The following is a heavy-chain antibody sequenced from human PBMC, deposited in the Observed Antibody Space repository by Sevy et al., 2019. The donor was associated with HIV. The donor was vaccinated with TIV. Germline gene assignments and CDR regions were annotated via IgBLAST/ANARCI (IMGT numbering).Heavy chain of an antibody. CDR1: GFTFSSYA. CDR3: AKDPRGGLAAGFDY. V-gene: IGHV3-23*01. CDR2: ISGSGGST. Sequence: GESLKISCAASGFTFSSYAMSWVRQAPGKGLEWVSAISGSGGSTYYADSVKGRFTISRDNSKNTLYLQMNSLRAEDTAVYYCAKDPRGGLAAGFDYWGQGTLVTVSS. D-gene: IGHD6-13*01. J-gene: IGHJ4*02.